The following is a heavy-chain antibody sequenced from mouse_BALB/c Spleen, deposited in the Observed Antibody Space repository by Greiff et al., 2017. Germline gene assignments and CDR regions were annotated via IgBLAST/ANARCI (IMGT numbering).Heavy chain of an antibody. J-gene: IGHJ2*01. CDR2: IDPSDSET. D-gene: IGHD2-4*01. CDR1: GYTFTSYW. CDR3: ARREITTGPYFDY. Sequence: VQLQQPGAELVKPGAPVKLSCKASGYTFTSYWMNWVKQRPGRGLEWIGRIDPSDSETHYNQKFKDKATLTVDKSSSTAYIQLSSLTSEDSAVYYCARREITTGPYFDYWGQGTTLTVSS. V-gene: IGHV1-69*02.